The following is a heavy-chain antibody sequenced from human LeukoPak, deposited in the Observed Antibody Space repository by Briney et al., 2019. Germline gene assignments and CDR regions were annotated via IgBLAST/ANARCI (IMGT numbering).Heavy chain of an antibody. D-gene: IGHD3-10*01. Sequence: ASVKVSCKASGYTFTSYGISWVRQAPGQGLEWMGWISAYNGNTNYAQRLQGRVTMTSDTSTSTAYMELRSLRSDDTAVYYCARDLHRVVVRGVPHYYYYMDVWGKGTTVTISS. V-gene: IGHV1-18*01. CDR1: GYTFTSYG. CDR3: ARDLHRVVVRGVPHYYYYMDV. J-gene: IGHJ6*03. CDR2: ISAYNGNT.